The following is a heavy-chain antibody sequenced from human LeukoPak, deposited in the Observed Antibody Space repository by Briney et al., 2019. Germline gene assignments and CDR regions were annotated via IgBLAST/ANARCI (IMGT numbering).Heavy chain of an antibody. V-gene: IGHV4-4*07. D-gene: IGHD3-10*01. CDR2: IYTSRST. CDR3: VRHGPGVYFDY. CDR1: GGSISSYY. Sequence: SETLSLTCTVSGGSISSYYWSWIRQPAGKGLEWIGRIYTSRSTNYNPSLKSRVTVSVDTSKSQISLKLNSVTAADTAVYYCVRHGPGVYFDYWGQGTLVTVSS. J-gene: IGHJ4*02.